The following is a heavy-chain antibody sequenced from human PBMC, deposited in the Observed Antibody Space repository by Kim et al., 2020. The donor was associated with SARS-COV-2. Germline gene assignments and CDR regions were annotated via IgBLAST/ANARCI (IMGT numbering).Heavy chain of an antibody. CDR3: ARGPMIGHY. D-gene: IGHD3-22*01. Sequence: GNTKYSPKCQGRVTITSDTSASTAYMELSSLRSEDTAVYYCARGPMIGHYWGQGTLVTVSS. CDR2: GNT. J-gene: IGHJ4*02. V-gene: IGHV1-3*01.